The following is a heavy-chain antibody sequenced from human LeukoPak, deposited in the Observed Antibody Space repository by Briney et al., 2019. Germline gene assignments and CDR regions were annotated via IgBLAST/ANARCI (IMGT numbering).Heavy chain of an antibody. J-gene: IGHJ1*01. CDR2: INHSGSS. Sequence: SETLSFSCAAYGRSFSGYYWSWIRQPPGKGLEWIGEINHSGSSNYNPSLKSRVTISVDTSKNQFSLKLSSVTAADTAVYYCARGEDGDYYFQHWGQGTLVTVSS. CDR3: ARGEDGDYYFQH. V-gene: IGHV4-34*01. CDR1: GRSFSGYY. D-gene: IGHD4-17*01.